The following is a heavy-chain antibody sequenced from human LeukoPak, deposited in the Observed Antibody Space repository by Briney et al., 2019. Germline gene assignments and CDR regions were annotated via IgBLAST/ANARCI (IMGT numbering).Heavy chain of an antibody. CDR1: GDSIPGDY. CDR2: IYYTGTT. V-gene: IGHV4-59*01. Sequence: ETLSLTCTVSGDSIPGDYWTWIRQPPGKGLEWIGYIYYTGTTNYNPSLKSRLTISVDISKNQFSLNLSSMTAADTAVYYCARVGRTEEGGYSYYYIDVWGYGTTVTVSS. D-gene: IGHD4-11*01. J-gene: IGHJ6*03. CDR3: ARVGRTEEGGYSYYYIDV.